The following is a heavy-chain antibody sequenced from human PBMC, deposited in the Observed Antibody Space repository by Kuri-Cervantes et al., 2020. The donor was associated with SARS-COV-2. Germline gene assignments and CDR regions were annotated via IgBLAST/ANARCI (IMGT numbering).Heavy chain of an antibody. Sequence: GESLKISCAASGFTFSSYGMHWVRQAPGKGPEWVAVISYDGSNKYYADSVKGRFTISRDNSKNTLYLQMNSLRAEDTAVYYCAKLASHSGFYYYYGMDDWGQGTTVTVSS. V-gene: IGHV3-30*18. CDR2: ISYDGSNK. D-gene: IGHD2-21*01. J-gene: IGHJ6*02. CDR3: AKLASHSGFYYYYGMDD. CDR1: GFTFSSYG.